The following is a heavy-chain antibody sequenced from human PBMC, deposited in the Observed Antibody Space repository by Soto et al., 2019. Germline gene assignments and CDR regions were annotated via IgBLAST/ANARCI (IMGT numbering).Heavy chain of an antibody. Sequence: PSETLSLTCTVSGGSVSSSSYYWGWVHQPPGKGLEWIGSVYYSGSTYYNPSLESRVTISVDKSKNQFSLKLTSLSAADTAVYYCGRLEGLATISYYFDYWGRGALVTVSS. CDR1: GGSVSSSSYY. CDR3: GRLEGLATISYYFDY. V-gene: IGHV4-39*01. J-gene: IGHJ4*02. D-gene: IGHD3-9*01. CDR2: VYYSGST.